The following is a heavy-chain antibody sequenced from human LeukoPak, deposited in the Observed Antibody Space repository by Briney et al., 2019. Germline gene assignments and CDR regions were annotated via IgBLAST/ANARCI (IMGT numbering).Heavy chain of an antibody. CDR2: ISGSGGST. CDR3: AKDPGYSSGWYYAY. CDR1: GFTFSSYA. Sequence: GGSLRLSCAASGFTFSSYAMSWVRQAPGKGLEWVSAISGSGGSTYYADSVKGRFTISRDNSKNTLYLQMNSLRAEDTAVYYCAKDPGYSSGWYYAYWGQGTLVTVSS. J-gene: IGHJ4*02. V-gene: IGHV3-23*01. D-gene: IGHD6-19*01.